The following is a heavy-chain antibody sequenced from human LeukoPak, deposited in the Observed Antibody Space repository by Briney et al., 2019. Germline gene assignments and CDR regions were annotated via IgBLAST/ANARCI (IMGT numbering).Heavy chain of an antibody. CDR1: GFTFSSYS. CDR3: ARNGLKDY. V-gene: IGHV3-48*04. D-gene: IGHD2-8*01. CDR2: ISSSSSTI. Sequence: GGSLRLSCAASGFTFSSYSMNWVRQAPGKGLEWVSYISSSSSTIYYADSVKGRFTISRDNAKNSLYLQMNSLGAEDTAVYYCARNGLKDYWGQGTLVTVSS. J-gene: IGHJ4*02.